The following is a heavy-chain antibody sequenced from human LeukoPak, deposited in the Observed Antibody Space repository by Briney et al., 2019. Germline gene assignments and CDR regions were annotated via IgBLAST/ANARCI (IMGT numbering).Heavy chain of an antibody. CDR2: INPNSGGT. CDR1: GYTFTGYY. J-gene: IGHJ4*02. D-gene: IGHD3-9*01. Sequence: ASVGVSCKASGYTFTGYYMHWVRQAPGQGLEWMGWINPNSGGTNYAQKFQGRVTMTRDTSISTAYMELSRLRSDDTAVYYCARPDYDILTGYYRPLYYWGQGTLVTVSS. V-gene: IGHV1-2*02. CDR3: ARPDYDILTGYYRPLYY.